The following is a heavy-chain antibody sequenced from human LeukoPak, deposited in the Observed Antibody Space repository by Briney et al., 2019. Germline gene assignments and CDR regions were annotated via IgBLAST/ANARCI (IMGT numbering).Heavy chain of an antibody. D-gene: IGHD6-13*01. CDR2: ISSSGSTI. V-gene: IGHV3-48*03. CDR1: GFTFSSYE. CDR3: ARDYSSSWYFGYFDY. J-gene: IGHJ4*02. Sequence: GGSLRLSCAASGFTFSSYEMNWVRQAPGKGLEWVSYISSSGSTIYYADSVKGRFTISRDNAKNSLYLQMNSLRAEDTAVYYCARDYSSSWYFGYFDYWGQGTLVTVSS.